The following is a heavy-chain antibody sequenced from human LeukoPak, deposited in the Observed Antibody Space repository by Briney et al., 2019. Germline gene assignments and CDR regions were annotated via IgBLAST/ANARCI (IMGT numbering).Heavy chain of an antibody. V-gene: IGHV3-33*01. CDR1: GFSFSSYG. CDR3: ARDLSPWYCDSIGPPPDY. CDR2: IWYDGSNK. D-gene: IGHD3-22*01. Sequence: GRSLRISCAASGFSFSSYGMHWVRQAPGKGLEWVAVIWYDGSNKYYADSVKDRFTISRDNSKNTLYLQMNSLRAEDTAVYYCARDLSPWYCDSIGPPPDYWGQGTLVTVSS. J-gene: IGHJ4*02.